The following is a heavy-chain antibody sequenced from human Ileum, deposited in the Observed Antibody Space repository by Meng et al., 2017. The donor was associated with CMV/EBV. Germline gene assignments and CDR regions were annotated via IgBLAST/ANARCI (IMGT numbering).Heavy chain of an antibody. Sequence: GGSLRLSCAASGFTFSSYAMHWVRQAPGKGLEWVAVISYDGSNKYYADSVKGRFTISRDNSKNTLYLQMNSLRAEDTAVYYCASLGGDTAMVAWSYYYYYGMDVWGQGTMVTVSS. D-gene: IGHD5-18*01. CDR3: ASLGGDTAMVAWSYYYYYGMDV. CDR1: GFTFSSYA. V-gene: IGHV3-30*04. J-gene: IGHJ6*02. CDR2: ISYDGSNK.